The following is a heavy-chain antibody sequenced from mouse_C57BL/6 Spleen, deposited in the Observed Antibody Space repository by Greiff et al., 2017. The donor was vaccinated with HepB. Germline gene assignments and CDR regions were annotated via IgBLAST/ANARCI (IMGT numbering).Heavy chain of an antibody. D-gene: IGHD2-4*01. Sequence: EVQVVESGGGLVKPGGSLKLSCAASGFTFSSYAMSWVRQTPEKRLEWVATISDGGSYTYYPDNVKGRFTISRDNAKNNLYLQMSHLKSEDTAMYYCARERIYDYPWFAYWGQGTLVTVSA. J-gene: IGHJ3*01. CDR3: ARERIYDYPWFAY. CDR1: GFTFSSYA. CDR2: ISDGGSYT. V-gene: IGHV5-4*01.